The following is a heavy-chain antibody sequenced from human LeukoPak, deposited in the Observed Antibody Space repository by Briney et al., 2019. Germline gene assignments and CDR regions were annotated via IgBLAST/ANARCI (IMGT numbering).Heavy chain of an antibody. Sequence: PSETLSLTCAVFGGSFSSGQYWSWLRHPPGKGLEWIGEINHSGSSNYNPALKSRVTISVDTSKNQFSLKLSSVTAADTAVYYCAREAYWGSSGKGFDSWGQGTPAIVSS. CDR3: AREAYWGSSGKGFDS. CDR2: INHSGSS. CDR1: GGSFSSGQY. D-gene: IGHD4-23*01. J-gene: IGHJ4*02. V-gene: IGHV4-34*01.